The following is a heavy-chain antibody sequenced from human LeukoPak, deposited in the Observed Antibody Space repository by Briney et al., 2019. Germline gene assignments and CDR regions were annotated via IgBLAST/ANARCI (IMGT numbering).Heavy chain of an antibody. CDR1: GFTVSNYA. CDR3: AKGGGSGGHGFGTY. CDR2: IINAGDGT. Sequence: GGSLRLSCAASGFTVSNYAMSWVRQAPGKGLEYVSVIINAGDGTYCADSVKGRFTISRDSSKNTLYLQMNSLRVDDTAVYYWAKGGGSGGHGFGTYWGQGTLVTVSS. V-gene: IGHV3-23*01. D-gene: IGHD3-10*01. J-gene: IGHJ4*02.